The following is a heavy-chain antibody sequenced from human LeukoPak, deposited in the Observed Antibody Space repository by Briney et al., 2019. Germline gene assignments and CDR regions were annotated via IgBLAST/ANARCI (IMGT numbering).Heavy chain of an antibody. CDR3: ARAQRITIFGVAIQDAFDI. J-gene: IGHJ3*02. CDR1: GFTFSSYS. V-gene: IGHV3-48*02. CDR2: ISSSSSTI. Sequence: GGSLRLSCAASGFTFSSYSMNWVRRAPGKGLEWVSYISSSSSTIYYADSVKGRFTISRDNAKNSLYLQMNSLRDEDTAVYYCARAQRITIFGVAIQDAFDIWGQGTMVTVSS. D-gene: IGHD3-3*01.